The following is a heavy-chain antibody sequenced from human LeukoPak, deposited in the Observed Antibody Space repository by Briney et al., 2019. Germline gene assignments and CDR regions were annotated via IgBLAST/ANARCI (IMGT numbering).Heavy chain of an antibody. D-gene: IGHD2-2*01. V-gene: IGHV1-69*13. CDR2: IIPIFGTA. CDR3: ARTRNIVVVPAATSAFDI. J-gene: IGHJ3*02. Sequence: SVKVSCKASGGTFSSYAISWVRQAPGQGLEWMGGIIPIFGTANYAQKFQGRVTITADESTSTAYMELSSLRSEDTAVYYCARTRNIVVVPAATSAFDIWGQGTMVTVSS. CDR1: GGTFSSYA.